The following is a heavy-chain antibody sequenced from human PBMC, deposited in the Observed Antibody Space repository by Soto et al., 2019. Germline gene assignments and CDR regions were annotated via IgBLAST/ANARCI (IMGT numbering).Heavy chain of an antibody. D-gene: IGHD2-2*01. J-gene: IGHJ5*02. CDR1: GFTFRTFW. CDR2: MNPEETTT. V-gene: IGHV3-74*01. CDR3: AKEPSVYLNWFDP. Sequence: AGGSLRLSCEASGFTFRTFWMHWVRQAPGEGLVWVSRMNPEETTTNYADSVRGRFTISRDNAKNTLYLQMNSLRAEDTAVYYCAKEPSVYLNWFDPWGQGTLVTVSS.